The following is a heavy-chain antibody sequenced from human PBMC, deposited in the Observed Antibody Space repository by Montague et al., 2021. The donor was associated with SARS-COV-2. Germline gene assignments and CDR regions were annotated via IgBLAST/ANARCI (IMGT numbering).Heavy chain of an antibody. J-gene: IGHJ4*02. CDR1: GGSFSDYY. V-gene: IGHV4-34*01. D-gene: IGHD3-22*01. Sequence: SETLSLTCAVYGGSFSDYYWSWICQPPGKGLEWIGEINHRGTSKYNKSLKSRVSISLDTSKNQFSLYLSSVTAADTAVYYCARGRQHFNMIVVVMTGGEYYFDYWGQGTLVTVSS. CDR2: INHRGTS. CDR3: ARGRQHFNMIVVVMTGGEYYFDY.